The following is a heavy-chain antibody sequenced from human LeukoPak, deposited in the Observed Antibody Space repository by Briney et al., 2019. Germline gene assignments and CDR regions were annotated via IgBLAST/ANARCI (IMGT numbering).Heavy chain of an antibody. CDR2: INHSGST. CDR3: ARKRRYSYGPNDY. Sequence: SETLSLTCAVYGGSFSGYYWSWIRQPPGKGLEWIGEINHSGSTNYNPSLKSRVTISVDTSNNQFSLKLSSVTAADTAVYYCARKRRYSYGPNDYWGQGTLVTVSS. CDR1: GGSFSGYY. D-gene: IGHD5-18*01. V-gene: IGHV4-34*01. J-gene: IGHJ4*02.